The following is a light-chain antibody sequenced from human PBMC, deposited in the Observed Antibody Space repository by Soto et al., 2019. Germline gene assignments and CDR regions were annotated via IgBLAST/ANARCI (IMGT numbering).Light chain of an antibody. CDR1: SDNY. CDR2: GVT. J-gene: IGLJ1*01. Sequence: QSVLTQPASVSGSPGQSITISCTGTSDNYVSWYQQHPGKVPKLMIYGVTNRPSGVSDRFSGSKSGNTASLTISGLQTEDEADYYCSSHTNSRTLLFGAGTKLTVL. CDR3: SSHTNSRTLL. V-gene: IGLV2-14*01.